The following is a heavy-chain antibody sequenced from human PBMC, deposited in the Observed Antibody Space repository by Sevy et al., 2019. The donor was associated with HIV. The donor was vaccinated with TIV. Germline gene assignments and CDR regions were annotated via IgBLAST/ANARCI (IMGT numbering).Heavy chain of an antibody. D-gene: IGHD3-3*01. V-gene: IGHV4-30-4*01. Sequence: SETLSLTCSVSGGSISNADYYWSWIRQPPGKGLEWVGYIYYSGRTYYNPSLKSQISISVDTSRNQFSLSLDSETAADTAVYYCARMKFWNGYFDYWGHGTLVTVSS. J-gene: IGHJ4*01. CDR2: IYYSGRT. CDR3: ARMKFWNGYFDY. CDR1: GGSISNADYY.